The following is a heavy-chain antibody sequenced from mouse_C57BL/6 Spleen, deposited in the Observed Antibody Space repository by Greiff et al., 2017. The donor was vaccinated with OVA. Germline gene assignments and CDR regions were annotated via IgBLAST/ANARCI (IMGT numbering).Heavy chain of an antibody. CDR3: ARYDYDVGYAMDY. D-gene: IGHD2-4*01. CDR1: GYTFTSYW. CDR2: INPSSGYT. J-gene: IGHJ4*01. V-gene: IGHV1-7*01. Sequence: QVQLQQSGAEMAKPGASVKLYCKASGYTFTSYWMHWVKQRPGQGLEWIGYINPSSGYTKYNQKFKDKATLTADKSSSTAYMQLSSLTYEDSAVYYCARYDYDVGYAMDYWGQGTSVTVSS.